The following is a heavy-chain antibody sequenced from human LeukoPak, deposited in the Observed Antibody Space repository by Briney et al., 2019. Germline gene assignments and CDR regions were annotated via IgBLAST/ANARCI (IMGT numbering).Heavy chain of an antibody. D-gene: IGHD5-18*01. CDR1: GFTFSSYW. V-gene: IGHV3-7*01. J-gene: IGHJ4*02. CDR2: IKQDGSEK. CDR3: ARMYSYGYGYFDY. Sequence: GGFLRLSCAASGFTFSSYWMSWVRQAPGKGLEWVANIKQDGSEKYYVDSVKGRFTISRDNAKNSLYLQMNSLRAEDTAVYYCARMYSYGYGYFDYWGQGTLVTVSS.